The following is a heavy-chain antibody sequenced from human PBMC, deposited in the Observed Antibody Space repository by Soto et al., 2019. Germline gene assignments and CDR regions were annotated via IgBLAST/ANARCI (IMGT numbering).Heavy chain of an antibody. D-gene: IGHD4-17*01. Sequence: EVQLVESGGGLVKPGGSLRLSCAASGFTFSNAWMSWVRQAPGKGLEWVGRIKSKTDGGTTDYAAPVKGRFTISRDNSKNTLYLQMNSLRAEDTAVYYCAKRQMIDYGGSREIDPWGQGTLVTVSS. V-gene: IGHV3-15*01. J-gene: IGHJ5*02. CDR1: GFTFSNAW. CDR2: IKSKTDGGTT. CDR3: AKRQMIDYGGSREIDP.